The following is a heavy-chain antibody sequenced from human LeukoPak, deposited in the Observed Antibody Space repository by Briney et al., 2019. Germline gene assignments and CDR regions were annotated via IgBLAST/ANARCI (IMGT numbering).Heavy chain of an antibody. Sequence: PGGSLRLSCAASGFTFSSYSMNWVRQAPGKGLEWVSSIGSSSSYIYYADSVKGRFTISRDNAKNSLYLQMNSLRAEDTAVYYCATGVRGYNSALDYWGQGTLVTVSP. CDR1: GFTFSSYS. CDR2: IGSSSSYI. J-gene: IGHJ4*02. D-gene: IGHD6-19*01. V-gene: IGHV3-21*01. CDR3: ATGVRGYNSALDY.